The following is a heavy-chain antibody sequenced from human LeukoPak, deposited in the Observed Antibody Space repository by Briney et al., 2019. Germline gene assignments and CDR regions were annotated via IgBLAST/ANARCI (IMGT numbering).Heavy chain of an antibody. D-gene: IGHD2-2*01. CDR2: IIPILYIT. CDR1: GDTFSSYT. V-gene: IGHV1-69*02. CDR3: AKDGVVVVATSVYYYYYGMDV. J-gene: IGHJ6*02. Sequence: ASVKVSCKASGDTFSSYTISWVRQAPGQGLEWMGRIIPILYITDYAQNFQGRVTLTADKSTSTAYMELSTLRSEDTAVYYCAKDGVVVVATSVYYYYYGMDVWGQGTTVTVSS.